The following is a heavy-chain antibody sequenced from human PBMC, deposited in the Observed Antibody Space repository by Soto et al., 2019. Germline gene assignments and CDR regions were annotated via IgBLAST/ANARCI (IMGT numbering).Heavy chain of an antibody. Sequence: GESLKISCKGSGYSFTKYWIGWVRQMPGKGLEWMGIIYPGDSNTRYSPSFQGQVTISADKSISTAYLQWSSLRATDTAIYYCATPGYCSVLSCYDTLDYGGQGSRVTVPQ. CDR2: IYPGDSNT. V-gene: IGHV5-51*01. D-gene: IGHD2-15*01. J-gene: IGHJ4*02. CDR3: ATPGYCSVLSCYDTLDY. CDR1: GYSFTKYW.